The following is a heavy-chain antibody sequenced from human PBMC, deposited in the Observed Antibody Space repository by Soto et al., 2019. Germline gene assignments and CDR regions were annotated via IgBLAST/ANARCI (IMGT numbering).Heavy chain of an antibody. CDR2: IYHSGST. CDR3: AAGNPLFYYGMDV. D-gene: IGHD3-3*01. J-gene: IGHJ6*02. CDR1: GGSISTGDYY. Sequence: SEPLSLTCTVSGGSISTGDYYWSWIRQPPGKGLEWIGYIYHSGSTYYSPSLKSRVTISVDTSKNQFSLKLSSVTAADTAVYYCAAGNPLFYYGMDVWGQGTTVTVSS. V-gene: IGHV4-30-4*01.